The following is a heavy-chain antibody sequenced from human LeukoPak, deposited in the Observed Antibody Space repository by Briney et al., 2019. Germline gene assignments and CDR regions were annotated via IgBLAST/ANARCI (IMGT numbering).Heavy chain of an antibody. D-gene: IGHD3-22*01. J-gene: IGHJ4*02. V-gene: IGHV4-39*01. CDR1: GGSISSGGYY. CDR3: ARRQIYYYDSSGYYFDY. CDR2: IYYSGST. Sequence: SETLSLTCTVSGGSISSGGYYWSWIRQPPGKGLEWIGSIYYSGSTYYNPSLKSRVTISVDTSKNQFSLKLSSVTAADTAVYYCARRQIYYYDSSGYYFDYWGQGTLVTVSS.